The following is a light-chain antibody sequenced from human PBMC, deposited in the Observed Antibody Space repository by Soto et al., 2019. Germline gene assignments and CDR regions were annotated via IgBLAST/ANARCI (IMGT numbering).Light chain of an antibody. Sequence: QAVATQPPSASGTPGQRVTISCSGSSSNIGSNTVNWYQQLPGTAPKLLIYSNNQRPSGVPDRFSGSKSGTSASLAISGLQSEHEADYYCAAWDDSLNGVVFGGGTKLTVL. CDR1: SSNIGSNT. V-gene: IGLV1-44*01. CDR2: SNN. CDR3: AAWDDSLNGVV. J-gene: IGLJ2*01.